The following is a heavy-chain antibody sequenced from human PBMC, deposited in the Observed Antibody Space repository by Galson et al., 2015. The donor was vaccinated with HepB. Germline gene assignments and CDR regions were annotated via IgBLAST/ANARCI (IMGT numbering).Heavy chain of an antibody. D-gene: IGHD6-13*01. CDR2: INAGNGNT. V-gene: IGHV1-3*01. J-gene: IGHJ4*02. CDR1: GYTFTSYA. CDR3: ARDGGGSSWYGVIDY. Sequence: SVKVSCKASGYTFTSYAMHWVRQAPGQGLEWMGWINAGNGNTKYSQKFQGRVTITRDTSASTAYMELSSLRSEDTAVYYCARDGGGSSWYGVIDYWGQGTLVTVSS.